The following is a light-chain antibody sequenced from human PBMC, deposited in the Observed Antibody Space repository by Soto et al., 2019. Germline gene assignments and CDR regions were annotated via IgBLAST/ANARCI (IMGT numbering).Light chain of an antibody. V-gene: IGLV2-11*01. J-gene: IGLJ1*01. CDR1: GNDVGAYNY. CDR3: SSYGGSHNYV. Sequence: QSALTQPRSVSGSPGQSVTISCTGTGNDVGAYNYVSWYQQHPGKAPKLMIYEVTKRPSGVPDRFSGSKSGYTASLTVSGLQAEDEADYYCSSYGGSHNYVFGTGTKLTVL. CDR2: EVT.